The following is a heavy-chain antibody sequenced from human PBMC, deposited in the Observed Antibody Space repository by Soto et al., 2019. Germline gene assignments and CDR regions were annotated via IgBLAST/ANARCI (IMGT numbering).Heavy chain of an antibody. CDR2: ISGSGGST. CDR3: AKDFSGSGDYYYYGMDV. D-gene: IGHD1-26*01. J-gene: IGHJ6*02. CDR1: GFTFSSYA. Sequence: GGSLRLSCAASGFTFSSYAMSWVRQAPGKGLEWVSAISGSGGSTYYADSVKGRLTISRDKSKNTLYLQMNSLRAEDTAVYYCAKDFSGSGDYYYYGMDVWGQGTTVTVSS. V-gene: IGHV3-23*01.